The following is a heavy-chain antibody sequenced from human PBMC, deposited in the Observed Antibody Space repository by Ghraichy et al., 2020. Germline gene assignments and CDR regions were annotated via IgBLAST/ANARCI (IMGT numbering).Heavy chain of an antibody. V-gene: IGHV4-39*07. CDR2: IYYSGST. J-gene: IGHJ3*02. CDR3: AVAPNYYASSGFRAVDI. D-gene: IGHD3-22*01. Sequence: GALSLTCTVSGGSISSSGYDWGWIRQPQGKGLEWIGSIYYSGSTYYNPSLKSRVTISVDTSKNQFSLKLSSVTAADTAVYYCAVAPNYYASSGFRAVDIWGQGKMVTVYS. CDR1: GGSISSSGYD.